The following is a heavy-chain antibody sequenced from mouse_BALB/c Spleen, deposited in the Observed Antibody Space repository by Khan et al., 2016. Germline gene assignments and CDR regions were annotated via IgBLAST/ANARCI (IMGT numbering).Heavy chain of an antibody. Sequence: QVQLKESGPGLVAPSQSLSITCTVSGFSLTGYGVNWVRQPPGKGLEWLGMIWGDGSTDYNSALKSRLSISQDNSKSQVFLKRNRLQTDDTARYYCARVWGDDWGQGTSVTVSS. CDR2: IWGDGST. D-gene: IGHD1-1*02. J-gene: IGHJ4*01. CDR1: GFSLTGYG. CDR3: ARVWGDD. V-gene: IGHV2-6-7*01.